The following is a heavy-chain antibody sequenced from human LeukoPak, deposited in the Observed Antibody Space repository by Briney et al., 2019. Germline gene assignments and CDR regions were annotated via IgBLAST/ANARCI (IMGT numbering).Heavy chain of an antibody. Sequence: PGGSLRLSCAASGFTVGTNYMSWVRQAPGKGLEWVSLIHSGSSTYYANSVKGRFTISRDNSKNTVYLQMNSLRAEDTAVYYCARVPYGNYHYYYMDVWGKGTTVTVSS. CDR1: GFTVGTNY. V-gene: IGHV3-53*01. D-gene: IGHD3-10*01. J-gene: IGHJ6*03. CDR2: IHSGSST. CDR3: ARVPYGNYHYYYMDV.